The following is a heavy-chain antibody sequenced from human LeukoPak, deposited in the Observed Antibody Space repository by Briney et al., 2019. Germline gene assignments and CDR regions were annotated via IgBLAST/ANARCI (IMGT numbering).Heavy chain of an antibody. CDR2: IYHSGST. D-gene: IGHD3-3*01. J-gene: IGHJ4*02. Sequence: SETLSLTCTVSGYSISSGYYWGWIRQPPGKRLEWIGSIYHSGSTYYNPSLKSRVTISVDTSKNQFSLKLSSVTAAHSAVYYCARQSFWSGYYISYFDYWGQGTLVTVSS. CDR3: ARQSFWSGYYISYFDY. V-gene: IGHV4-38-2*02. CDR1: GYSISSGYY.